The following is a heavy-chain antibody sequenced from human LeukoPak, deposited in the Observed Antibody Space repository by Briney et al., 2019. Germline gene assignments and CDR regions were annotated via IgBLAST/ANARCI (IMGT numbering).Heavy chain of an antibody. J-gene: IGHJ5*02. CDR3: ARDPGRGPDR. V-gene: IGHV3-64*01. CDR2: INSNGDDT. Sequence: PGGSLRLSCAASGFTFSHYSMHWVRQAPGKGLEYVSAINSNGDDTYYANSVKGRFTISRDNSKNTLYLQMGNLRPEDMAVYYCARDPGRGPDRWGQGTLVTVSS. CDR1: GFTFSHYS. D-gene: IGHD2-15*01.